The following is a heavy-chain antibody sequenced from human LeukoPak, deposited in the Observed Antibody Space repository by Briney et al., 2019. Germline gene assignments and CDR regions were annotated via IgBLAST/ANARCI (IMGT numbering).Heavy chain of an antibody. CDR2: IYTSGNS. CDR3: ARRANNWNSVEFDP. J-gene: IGHJ5*02. Sequence: PSETLSLTCTVSGGSISSGIFYWNWIRQPAGKGLEWIGRIYTSGNSNYNPSLKSRVTISVDTSKNQFSLKLSSVTAADTAVYYCARRANNWNSVEFDPWGQGTLVTVSS. D-gene: IGHD1-7*01. V-gene: IGHV4-61*02. CDR1: GGSISSGIFY.